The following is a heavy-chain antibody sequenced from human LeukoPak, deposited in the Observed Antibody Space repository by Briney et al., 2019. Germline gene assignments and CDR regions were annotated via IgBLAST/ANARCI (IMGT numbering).Heavy chain of an antibody. V-gene: IGHV4-59*01. J-gene: IGHJ4*02. Sequence: GSLRLSCAASGFTFSNAWMSWIRQPPGKGLEWIGYIYYSGSTNYNPSLKSRVTISVDTSKNQFSLKLSSVTAADTAVYYCAGMLAYCGGDCYDYWGQGTLVTVSS. CDR3: AGMLAYCGGDCYDY. D-gene: IGHD2-21*01. CDR2: IYYSGST. CDR1: GFTFSNAW.